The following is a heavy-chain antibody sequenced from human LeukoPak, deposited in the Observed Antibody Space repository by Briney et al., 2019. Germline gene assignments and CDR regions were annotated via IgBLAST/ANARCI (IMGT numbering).Heavy chain of an antibody. CDR2: ISSSGSTI. D-gene: IGHD3-22*01. CDR1: GFTFSDYY. Sequence: GGSLRLSCAASGFTFSDYYMSWIRQAPGKGLEWVSYISSSGSTIYYADSVKGRFTISRDNAKNSLYLQVNSLRAEDTAVYYCARDSLDRNSSGYPGFDYWGQGTLVTVSS. CDR3: ARDSLDRNSSGYPGFDY. J-gene: IGHJ4*02. V-gene: IGHV3-11*01.